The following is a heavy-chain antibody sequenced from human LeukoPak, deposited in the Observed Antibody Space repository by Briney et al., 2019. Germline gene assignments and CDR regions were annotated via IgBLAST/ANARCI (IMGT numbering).Heavy chain of an antibody. CDR1: GFTFSSCA. V-gene: IGHV3-23*01. CDR2: ISGSGDDT. D-gene: IGHD3-10*01. CDR3: AKDRFGDYYFDY. Sequence: PGGSLRLSCVASGFTFSSCAMSWVRQSPGKGLEWISTISGSGDDTYSADSVKGRFTSSRDNSRNTLYLQMHSLRAEGTAIYYCAKDRFGDYYFDYWGQGTLVTASS. J-gene: IGHJ4*02.